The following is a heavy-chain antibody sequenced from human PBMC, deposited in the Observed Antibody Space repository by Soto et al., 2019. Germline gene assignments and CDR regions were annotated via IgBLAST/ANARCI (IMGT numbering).Heavy chain of an antibody. J-gene: IGHJ4*02. CDR1: GYSFAGYW. CDR2: IDPSDSQT. CDR3: ARCKTLDAINLDY. V-gene: IGHV5-10-1*01. D-gene: IGHD3-3*01. Sequence: PGESRKVSCKGSGYSFAGYWITWVRQKPGKGLEWMGRIDPSDSQTYYSPSFRGHVTISVTKSITTVFLQWSSLRAEDTAVYYCARCKTLDAINLDYWGQGTLVTVSS.